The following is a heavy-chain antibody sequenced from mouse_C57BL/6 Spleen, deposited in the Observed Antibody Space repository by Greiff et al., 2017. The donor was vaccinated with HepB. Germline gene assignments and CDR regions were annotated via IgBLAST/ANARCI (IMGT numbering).Heavy chain of an antibody. Sequence: EVQRVESGGGLVKPGGSLKLSCAASGFTFSSYAMSWVRQTPEKRLEWVATISDGGSYTYYPDNVKGRFTISRDNAKNNLYLQMSHLKSEDTAMYYCARDRGGITTVVAPGDYWGQGTTLTVSS. CDR2: ISDGGSYT. CDR1: GFTFSSYA. D-gene: IGHD1-1*01. V-gene: IGHV5-4*01. CDR3: ARDRGGITTVVAPGDY. J-gene: IGHJ2*01.